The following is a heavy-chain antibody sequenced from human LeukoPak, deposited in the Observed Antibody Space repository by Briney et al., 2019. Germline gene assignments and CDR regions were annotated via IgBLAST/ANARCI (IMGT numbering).Heavy chain of an antibody. CDR2: IVTSGSTI. Sequence: PGGSRRPSGLASGFTSSHFSMTGVPQPQGRGLGRVSYIVTSGSTIYYADSVGGRFTISRDNAKNSLYLQMDSLRVEDTAVYYCARDRIPGAFSYGYGFADMGVWGKGTTVTVSS. J-gene: IGHJ6*03. D-gene: IGHD5-12*01. V-gene: IGHV3-11*04. CDR3: ARDRIPGAFSYGYGFADMGV. CDR1: GFTSSHFS.